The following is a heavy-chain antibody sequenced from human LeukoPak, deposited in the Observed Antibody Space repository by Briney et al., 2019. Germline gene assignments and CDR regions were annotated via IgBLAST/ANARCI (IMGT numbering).Heavy chain of an antibody. CDR3: AGSSGSYTSYAFDI. J-gene: IGHJ3*02. Sequence: PSETLSLTCTVSGGSISSYYWSWIRQPAGMGLEWIGRIYTSGSTNYNPSLKSRVTMSVDTSKNQFSLKLSSVTAADTAVYYCAGSSGSYTSYAFDIWGQGTMVTVSS. V-gene: IGHV4-4*07. CDR1: GGSISSYY. D-gene: IGHD1-26*01. CDR2: IYTSGST.